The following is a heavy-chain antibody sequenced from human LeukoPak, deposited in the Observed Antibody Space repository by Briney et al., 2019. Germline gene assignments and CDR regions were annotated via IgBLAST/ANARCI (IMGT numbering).Heavy chain of an antibody. V-gene: IGHV4-39*02. CDR2: IYYSGST. CDR1: GGSISSSNCY. J-gene: IGHJ4*02. D-gene: IGHD1-7*01. Sequence: KPSETLSLTCTVSGGSISSSNCYWGWVRQPPGKGLEWIGNIYYSGSTYYNPSLKSRVTISVDTSKNQFSLKLSSVTAADTAVYYCVRDRELNYWGQGTLVTVSS. CDR3: VRDRELNY.